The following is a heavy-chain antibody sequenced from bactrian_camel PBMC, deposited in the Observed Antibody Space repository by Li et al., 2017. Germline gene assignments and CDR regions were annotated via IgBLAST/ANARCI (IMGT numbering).Heavy chain of an antibody. Sequence: QLVESGGGTVQPGGSLRLFCLASGFTISTGYMAWFRQAPGKEREGVAAIDTAGAATYTYSVQGRFTISKDNVKNTLYLQMNDLKPEDTAIYYCAADSVNLQLARYYTYWGQGTQVTVS. V-gene: IGHV3S28*01. D-gene: IGHD7*01. CDR3: AADSVNLQLARYYTY. CDR2: IDTAGAAT. CDR1: GFTISTGY. J-gene: IGHJ4*01.